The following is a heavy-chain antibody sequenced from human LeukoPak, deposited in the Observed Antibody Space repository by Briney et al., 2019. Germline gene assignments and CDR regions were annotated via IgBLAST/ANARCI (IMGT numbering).Heavy chain of an antibody. CDR3: ARVEEGYGSGRRENYYYYYMDV. J-gene: IGHJ6*03. CDR2: LHTSGST. V-gene: IGHV4-4*07. CDR1: GGSISSYY. Sequence: SETLSLTCTVSGGSISSYYWSWIRQPAGEGLEWIGRLHTSGSTHYNPSLKSRVTMSVDTSKNQFSLKLSSVTAADTAVYYCARVEEGYGSGRRENYYYYYMDVWGKGTTVTISS. D-gene: IGHD3-10*01.